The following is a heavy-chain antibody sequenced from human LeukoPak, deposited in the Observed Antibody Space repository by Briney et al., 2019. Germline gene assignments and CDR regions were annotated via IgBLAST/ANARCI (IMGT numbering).Heavy chain of an antibody. J-gene: IGHJ3*02. CDR2: IYYSGST. Sequence: PSETLSLTCTVSGGSISSYYWSWIRQHPGKGLEWIGYIYYSGSTYCNPSLKSRVTISVDTSKNQFSLKLSSVTAADTAVYYCARDNKRLNAFDIWGQGTMVTVSS. V-gene: IGHV4-59*06. D-gene: IGHD5-24*01. CDR1: GGSISSYY. CDR3: ARDNKRLNAFDI.